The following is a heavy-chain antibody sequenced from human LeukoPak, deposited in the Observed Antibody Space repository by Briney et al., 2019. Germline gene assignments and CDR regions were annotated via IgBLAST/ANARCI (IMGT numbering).Heavy chain of an antibody. CDR2: INSDGSST. D-gene: IGHD5-12*01. V-gene: IGHV3-74*01. CDR3: ARYSGYAQDFDY. CDR1: GFTFSSYW. Sequence: PGGSLRLSCAASGFTFSSYWMHWVRQAPGKGLVWVSRINSDGSSTSYADSVKGRFTISRDNAKNTLYLQMNSLRAEDTAVYYWARYSGYAQDFDYWGQGTLVTVSS. J-gene: IGHJ4*02.